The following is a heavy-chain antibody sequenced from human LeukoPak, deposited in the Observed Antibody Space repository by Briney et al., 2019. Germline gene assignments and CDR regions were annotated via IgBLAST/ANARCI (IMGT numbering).Heavy chain of an antibody. D-gene: IGHD3-10*01. CDR3: ARDGSPYYGSGSYYKKGSWFDP. Sequence: SETLSLTCTVSGGSISSGGYYWSWIRQHPGKGLEWIGYIYYSGSTYYNPSPKSRVTISVDTSKNQFSLKLSSVTAADTAVYYCARDGSPYYGSGSYYKKGSWFDPWGQGTLVTVSS. J-gene: IGHJ5*02. V-gene: IGHV4-31*03. CDR1: GGSISSGGYY. CDR2: IYYSGST.